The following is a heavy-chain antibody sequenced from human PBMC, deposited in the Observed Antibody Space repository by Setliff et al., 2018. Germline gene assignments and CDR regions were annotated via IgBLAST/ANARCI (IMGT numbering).Heavy chain of an antibody. CDR3: ARKGISALSGAFDM. D-gene: IGHD1-26*01. J-gene: IGHJ3*02. CDR1: GGTFSSYA. Sequence: GASVKVSCKASGGTFSSYAISWVRQAPGQGLEWMGGIIPILGIANYAQKFQGRVTITADKSTSTAYMELSSLRSEDTAVYYCARKGISALSGAFDMWGQGTMVTVSS. V-gene: IGHV1-69*10. CDR2: IIPILGIA.